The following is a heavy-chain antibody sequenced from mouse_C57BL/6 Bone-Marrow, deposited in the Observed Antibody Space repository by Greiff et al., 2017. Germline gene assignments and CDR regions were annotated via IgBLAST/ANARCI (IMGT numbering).Heavy chain of an antibody. CDR2: IDPENGDT. J-gene: IGHJ3*01. CDR3: TRGLRRGSWCAY. CDR1: GFNIKDDY. V-gene: IGHV14-4*01. D-gene: IGHD2-2*01. Sequence: EVQLQQSGAELVRPGASVKLSCTASGFNIKDDYMHWVKQRPEQGLEWIGWIDPENGDTEYASKFQGKATITADTSSNTAYLQLSSLTSEDTAVYYCTRGLRRGSWCAYWGQGTLVTVSA.